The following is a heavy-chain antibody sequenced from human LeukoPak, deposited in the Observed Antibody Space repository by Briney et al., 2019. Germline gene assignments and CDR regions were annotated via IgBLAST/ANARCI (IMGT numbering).Heavy chain of an antibody. V-gene: IGHV3-7*01. CDR1: GFTFSSYW. CDR3: ARDSDRSSYDY. CDR2: IKQDGSEK. J-gene: IGHJ4*02. D-gene: IGHD6-6*01. Sequence: GGSLRLSCAASGFTFSSYWMSWVRQAPGKGLEWVANIKQDGSEKYSVDSVKGRFIISRDNAKNSLYLQMNSLRAEDTAVYYCARDSDRSSYDYWGQGTLVTVSS.